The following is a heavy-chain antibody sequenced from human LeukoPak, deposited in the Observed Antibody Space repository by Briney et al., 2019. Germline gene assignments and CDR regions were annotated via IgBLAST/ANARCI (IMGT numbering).Heavy chain of an antibody. CDR1: GFSFSTYG. J-gene: IGHJ6*02. CDR3: ARDSGHYYGMDV. V-gene: IGHV3-30*03. CDR2: TSYDGSNT. Sequence: GGSLRLSCAASGFSFSTYGMHWVRQAPGKGLEWVAVTSYDGSNTYYADSVKGRFTISRDNSKNTLYLQMNSLRAEDTAVYYCARDSGHYYGMDVWGQGTTVTVSS.